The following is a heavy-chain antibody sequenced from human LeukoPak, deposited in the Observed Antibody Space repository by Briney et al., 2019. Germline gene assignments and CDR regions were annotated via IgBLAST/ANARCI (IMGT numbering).Heavy chain of an antibody. J-gene: IGHJ3*02. D-gene: IGHD5-12*01. Sequence: GGSLRLSCATSGFTFRSYSMNWVRQAPGKGLEWVSSISSSSGYIHYADSMKGRFTISRDNSKNTLYLQMNSLGAEDTAVYYCARDLSGGYSGYGDAFDIWGQGTMVTVSS. CDR2: ISSSSGYI. V-gene: IGHV3-21*04. CDR1: GFTFRSYS. CDR3: ARDLSGGYSGYGDAFDI.